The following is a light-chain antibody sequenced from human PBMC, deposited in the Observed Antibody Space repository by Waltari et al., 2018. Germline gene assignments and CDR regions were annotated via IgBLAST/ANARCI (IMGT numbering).Light chain of an antibody. CDR2: GAS. V-gene: IGKV3-20*01. J-gene: IGKJ1*01. Sequence: EIVLTQSPGTLSLSPGARATLSCWASQSVGRSLAWYQQKRGQAPRLLIYGASTRASGIPDRFSGSWSGTDFSLTISRLEPEDFAVYYCQHYVRLPVTFGQGTKVEIK. CDR1: QSVGRS. CDR3: QHYVRLPVT.